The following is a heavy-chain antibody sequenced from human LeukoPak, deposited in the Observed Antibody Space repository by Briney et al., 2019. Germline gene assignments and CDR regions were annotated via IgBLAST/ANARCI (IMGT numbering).Heavy chain of an antibody. CDR1: GGSISSGSYY. CDR3: ARGVAYFDY. D-gene: IGHD5-12*01. Sequence: SETLSLTCTVSGGSISSGSYYWSWIRQPAGKGLEWIGRIYTSGSTNYNPSLKSRVTISVDTSKNQFSLKLSPVTAADTAVYYCARGVAYFDYWGQGTLVTVSS. J-gene: IGHJ4*02. V-gene: IGHV4-61*02. CDR2: IYTSGST.